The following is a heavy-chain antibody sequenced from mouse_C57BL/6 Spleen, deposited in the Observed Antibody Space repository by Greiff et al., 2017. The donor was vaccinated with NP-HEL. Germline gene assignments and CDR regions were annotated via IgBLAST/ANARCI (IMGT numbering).Heavy chain of an antibody. CDR2: IDPSDSET. CDR1: GYTFTSYW. D-gene: IGHD1-1*02. V-gene: IGHV1-52*01. CDR3: ARHYAWYFDV. Sequence: QVHVKQSGAELVRPGSSVKLSCKASGYTFTSYWMHWVKQRPIQGLEWIGNIDPSDSETHYNQKFKDKATLTVDKSSSTAYMQLSSLTSEDSAVYDCARHYAWYFDVWGTGTTVTVSS. J-gene: IGHJ1*03.